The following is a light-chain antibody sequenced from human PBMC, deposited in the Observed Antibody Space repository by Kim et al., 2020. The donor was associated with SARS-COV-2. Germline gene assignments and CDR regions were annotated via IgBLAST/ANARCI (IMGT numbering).Light chain of an antibody. CDR2: DAT. CDR3: QQFNNLIT. J-gene: IGKJ5*01. CDR1: QSISTS. Sequence: AFVGDRVTITGRARQSISTSLAWYQKKPGKAPKLMIYDATSSESGVPSRFSGSGSGTDFTLTISSLQHEDFGTYFCQQFNNLITFGQATRLEIK. V-gene: IGKV1D-13*01.